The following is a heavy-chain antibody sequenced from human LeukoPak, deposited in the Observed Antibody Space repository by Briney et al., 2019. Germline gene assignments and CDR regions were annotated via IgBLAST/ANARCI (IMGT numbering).Heavy chain of an antibody. CDR2: IWYDGSNK. D-gene: IGHD4-17*01. CDR3: AREGHGDYGLVY. J-gene: IGHJ4*02. V-gene: IGHV3-33*01. CDR1: GFTFSSYG. Sequence: PGGSLRLSCAASGFTFSSYGMHWVRQAPGKGLEWVAVIWYDGSNKYYADSVKGRFTISRDNSKNTLYLQMNSLRAEDTAVYYCAREGHGDYGLVYWGQGTLVSVSS.